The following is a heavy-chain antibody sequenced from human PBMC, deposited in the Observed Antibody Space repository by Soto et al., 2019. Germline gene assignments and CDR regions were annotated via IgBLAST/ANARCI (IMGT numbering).Heavy chain of an antibody. CDR2: ISTNNGNT. V-gene: IGHV1-18*04. J-gene: IGHJ5*01. CDR3: AREKGVDAKNWFDS. Sequence: QVQLVPSGGEVKKSGASVKVSCTASGYTFNSYAIYWVRQAPGQGLEWMGWISTNNGNTNYAQKFKGRVTMTTDTSTSTAYMELRSLRSDYTAVYYCAREKGVDAKNWFDSWGRGTLVNFAS. CDR1: GYTFNSYA. D-gene: IGHD2-15*01.